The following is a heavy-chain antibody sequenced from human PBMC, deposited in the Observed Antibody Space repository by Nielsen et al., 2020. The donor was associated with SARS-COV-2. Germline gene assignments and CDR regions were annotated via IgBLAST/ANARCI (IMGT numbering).Heavy chain of an antibody. V-gene: IGHV1-46*01. J-gene: IGHJ6*02. CDR2: INPSGGST. Sequence: ASVKVSCKASGYTFTSYYMHWVRQAPGQGLEWMGIINPSGGSTSYAQKFQGRVTMTRDTSTSTVYMELSSLRSEDTAVYYCARGIPIVVVVAAWQSMDVWGQGTTVTVSS. CDR3: ARGIPIVVVVAAWQSMDV. CDR1: GYTFTSYY. D-gene: IGHD2-15*01.